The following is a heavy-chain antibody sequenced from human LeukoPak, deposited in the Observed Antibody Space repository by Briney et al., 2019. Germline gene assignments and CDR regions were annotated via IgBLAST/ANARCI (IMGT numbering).Heavy chain of an antibody. J-gene: IGHJ4*02. CDR1: GGTFSSYG. V-gene: IGHV1-18*01. D-gene: IGHD3-3*01. CDR2: ISAYNGNT. Sequence: ASVKVSCKASGGTFSSYGISWVRQAPGQGLEWMGWISAYNGNTNYAQKLQGRVTMTTDTSTSTAYMELRSLRSDDTAVYYCARDGGPYYDFWSGYPFDYWGQGTLVTVSS. CDR3: ARDGGPYYDFWSGYPFDY.